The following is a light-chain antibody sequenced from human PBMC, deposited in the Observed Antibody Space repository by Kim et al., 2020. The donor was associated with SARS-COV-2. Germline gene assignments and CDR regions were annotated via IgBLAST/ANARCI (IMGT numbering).Light chain of an antibody. V-gene: IGLV3-1*01. CDR2: QDD. CDR3: QAWDIGTVL. Sequence: SYELTKPPAVSVSPGQTANIPCAGEKLGDKFVCWYQQRPGQSPQLVIHQDDKRPSGVPDRFSGSNSGNTATLTISGTQAMDEADYYCQAWDIGTVLFGGGTQLTVL. CDR1: KLGDKF. J-gene: IGLJ2*01.